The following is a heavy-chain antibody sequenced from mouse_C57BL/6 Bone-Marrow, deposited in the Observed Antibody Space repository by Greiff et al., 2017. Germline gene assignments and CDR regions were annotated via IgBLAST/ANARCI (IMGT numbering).Heavy chain of an antibody. CDR2: IDPSDSYT. CDR3: ARIDPYAMDY. CDR1: GYTFTSYW. J-gene: IGHJ4*01. V-gene: IGHV1-59*01. Sequence: QVQLQQPGAELVRPGTSVKLSCKASGYTFTSYWMHWVKQRPGQGLEWIGVIDPSDSYTNYNQKFKGKATLTVDTSSSTAYMQLSSLTSEDSAVYYCARIDPYAMDYWGQGTSVTVSS.